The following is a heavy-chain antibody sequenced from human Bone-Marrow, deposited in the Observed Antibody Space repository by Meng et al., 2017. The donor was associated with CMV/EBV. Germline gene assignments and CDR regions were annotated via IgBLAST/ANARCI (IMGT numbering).Heavy chain of an antibody. CDR1: GITVSTNY. CDR3: AREGALAGKGGGFDP. Sequence: GGSLRLSCAASGITVSTNYMSWVRQAPGKGLEWVSVIYSGGSTYYADSVKGRFTISRDNSKNTLYLQMNSLRAEDTALYYCAREGALAGKGGGFDPWGQGTLVTFSS. V-gene: IGHV3-53*01. J-gene: IGHJ5*02. D-gene: IGHD6-19*01. CDR2: IYSGGST.